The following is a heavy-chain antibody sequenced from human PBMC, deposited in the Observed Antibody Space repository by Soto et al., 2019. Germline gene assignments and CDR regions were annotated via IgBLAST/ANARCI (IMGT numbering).Heavy chain of an antibody. CDR3: ARVGPRRYCSSTSCYAYYFDY. Sequence: SETLSLTCAVYGGSFSGYYWSWIRQPPGKGLEWIGEINHSGSTNYNPSLKSRVTISVDTSKNQFSLKLSSVTAADTAVYYCARVGPRRYCSSTSCYAYYFDYWGQGTLVTVSS. CDR1: GGSFSGYY. V-gene: IGHV4-34*01. D-gene: IGHD2-2*01. J-gene: IGHJ4*02. CDR2: INHSGST.